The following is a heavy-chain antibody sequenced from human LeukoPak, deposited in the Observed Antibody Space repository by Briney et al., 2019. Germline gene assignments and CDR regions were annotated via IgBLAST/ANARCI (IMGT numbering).Heavy chain of an antibody. J-gene: IGHJ4*02. Sequence: PGGSLRLSCAASGCTFSDYSMIWVRQAPGKGLEWVSSFTSSSNYIYYAEPVQGRFAISRDNAKNSLYLQMNSLRAEDTAVYYCARDYTGTLDYWGQGTLVTVSS. V-gene: IGHV3-21*01. CDR2: FTSSSNYI. D-gene: IGHD1-1*01. CDR3: ARDYTGTLDY. CDR1: GCTFSDYS.